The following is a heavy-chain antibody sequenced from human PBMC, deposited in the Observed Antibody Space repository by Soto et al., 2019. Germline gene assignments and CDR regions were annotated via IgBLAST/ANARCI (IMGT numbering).Heavy chain of an antibody. CDR3: ARLNYSSTWTHWFDP. CDR1: GGSFSGYY. J-gene: IGHJ5*02. Sequence: PSETLSLTCAVYGGSFSGYYWTWIRQPPGTGLEWIGDTNYSGSPNSNPSLKSRVTISLDTSKNEFSLNLTSVTAADTAIYYCARLNYSSTWTHWFDPWGQGTLVTVSS. D-gene: IGHD6-6*01. V-gene: IGHV4-34*01. CDR2: TNYSGSP.